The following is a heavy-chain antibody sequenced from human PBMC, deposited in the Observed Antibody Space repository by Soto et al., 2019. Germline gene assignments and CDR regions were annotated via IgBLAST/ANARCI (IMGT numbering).Heavy chain of an antibody. CDR2: ISACGGST. CDR3: AITWGGDISY. V-gene: IGHV1-46*01. CDR1: GYTLTSYG. D-gene: IGHD2-21*02. J-gene: IGHJ4*02. Sequence: PGPPVKVSCKASGYTLTSYGISWVRQAPGQGLEWMGIISACGGSTSYAQKLQGRVTMTRDTSTSTVYMELSSLRSEDTAVYYGAITWGGDISYWGQGTLVTVSS.